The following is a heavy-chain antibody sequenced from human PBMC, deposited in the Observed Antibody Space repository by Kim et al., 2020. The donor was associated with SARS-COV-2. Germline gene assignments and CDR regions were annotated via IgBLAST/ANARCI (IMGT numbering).Heavy chain of an antibody. V-gene: IGHV3-33*06. Sequence: GGSLRLSCAASGFTFSTYGMHWVRQAPDKGLEWVAVIWSDGNKKYYANSVKGRFIISRDNSNNTLFLQMNSLRAEDTALYYCAKDFRDSYYYGDHAFDMWGQGTMVTVSS. CDR1: GFTFSTYG. CDR2: IWSDGNKK. J-gene: IGHJ3*02. D-gene: IGHD3-10*01. CDR3: AKDFRDSYYYGDHAFDM.